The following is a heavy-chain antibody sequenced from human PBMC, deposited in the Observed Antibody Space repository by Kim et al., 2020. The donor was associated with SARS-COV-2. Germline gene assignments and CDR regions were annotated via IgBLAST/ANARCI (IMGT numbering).Heavy chain of an antibody. CDR1: GFTFSSYS. J-gene: IGHJ6*02. CDR2: ISSSSSYI. Sequence: GGSLRLSCAASGFTFSSYSMNWVRQAPGKGLEWVSSISSSSSYIYYADSVKGRFTISRDNAKNSLYLQMNSLRAEDTAVYYCAKTTLVAAAPYYGMDVWGQGTTVTVSS. D-gene: IGHD6-13*01. CDR3: AKTTLVAAAPYYGMDV. V-gene: IGHV3-21*01.